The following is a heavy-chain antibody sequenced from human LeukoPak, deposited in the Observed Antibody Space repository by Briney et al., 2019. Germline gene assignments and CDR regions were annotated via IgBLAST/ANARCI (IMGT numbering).Heavy chain of an antibody. CDR1: GGSLTSNY. D-gene: IGHD6-19*01. V-gene: IGHV4-4*07. J-gene: IGHJ6*03. CDR3: ARHSGWYEIDYYYYMDV. CDR2: ASTTGNS. Sequence: PSESLSLTCTVSGGSLTSNYWSWIRQPAGNVLGWIGRASTTGNSNYNPSLKSRITMSVDTSNNQFSLRLSCVTAADTAVYYCARHSGWYEIDYYYYMDVWGKGTTVTVSS.